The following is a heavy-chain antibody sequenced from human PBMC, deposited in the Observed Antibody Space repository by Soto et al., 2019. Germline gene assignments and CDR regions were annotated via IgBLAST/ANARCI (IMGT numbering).Heavy chain of an antibody. D-gene: IGHD2-2*01. CDR1: GGSISSSSYY. Sequence: QLQLQESGPGLVKPSETLSLTCTVSGGSISSSSYYWGWIRQPPGKGLEWIGSIYYSGSTYYNPSLKSRVTISVDTSKNQFSLKLSSVTAADTAVYYCARHEYCSSTSCYSAFDIWGQGTMVTVSS. J-gene: IGHJ3*02. V-gene: IGHV4-39*01. CDR3: ARHEYCSSTSCYSAFDI. CDR2: IYYSGST.